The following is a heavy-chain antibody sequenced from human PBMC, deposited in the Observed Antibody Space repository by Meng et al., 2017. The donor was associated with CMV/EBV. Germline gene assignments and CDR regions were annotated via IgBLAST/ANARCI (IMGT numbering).Heavy chain of an antibody. CDR3: ARSVGDIVVVPAASSLDH. Sequence: GSLRLSCAVSGGSISSSNWWSWVRQPPGKGLEWIGEIYHSGSTKYNPSLKSRVTISVDKSKNQFSLKLSSVTAADTAVYYCARSVGDIVVVPAASSLDHWGQGTLVTVSS. J-gene: IGHJ4*02. CDR2: IYHSGST. V-gene: IGHV4-4*02. D-gene: IGHD2-2*01. CDR1: GGSISSSNW.